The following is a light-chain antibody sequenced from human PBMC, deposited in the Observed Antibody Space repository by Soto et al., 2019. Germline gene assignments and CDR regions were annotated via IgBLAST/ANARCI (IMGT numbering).Light chain of an antibody. Sequence: QMTQSPSSLSASVGGRVTITCRASQDISNYLAWYQQKPGGAPKLLIYEASTLQSGVPSRFSGSGSGADFTLTISSLQPEDVAIYYCQKYNDAPRTFGQGTRVEMK. CDR2: EAS. V-gene: IGKV1-27*01. J-gene: IGKJ1*01. CDR3: QKYNDAPRT. CDR1: QDISNY.